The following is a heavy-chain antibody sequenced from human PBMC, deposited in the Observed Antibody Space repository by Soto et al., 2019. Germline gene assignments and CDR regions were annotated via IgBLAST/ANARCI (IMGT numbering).Heavy chain of an antibody. Sequence: PSETLSLTCTVSGGSISSSNYYWGWIRQPPGEGLEWIGSIYYSGSTYYNPSLKSRVTISVDTSKNQFSLKLSSVTAADTAVYYCARRDSSPRYRYWGQGTLVTVSS. D-gene: IGHD3-16*02. J-gene: IGHJ4*02. CDR2: IYYSGST. V-gene: IGHV4-39*01. CDR1: GGSISSSNYY. CDR3: ARRDSSPRYRY.